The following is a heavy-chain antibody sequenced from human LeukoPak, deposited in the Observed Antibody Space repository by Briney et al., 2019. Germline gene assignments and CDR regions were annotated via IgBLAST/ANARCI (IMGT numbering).Heavy chain of an antibody. CDR3: ARRDSYYYGMDV. D-gene: IGHD4-11*01. CDR1: GFTFSSYV. Sequence: GGSLRLSCAASGFTFSSYVMHWARHATGKGLEWVSAIGTAGDTYYPGSVKCRFTISRENAKNSLYLQMNSLRAGDTAVYYCARRDSYYYGMDVWGQGTRVTVSS. J-gene: IGHJ6*02. V-gene: IGHV3-13*01. CDR2: IGTAGDT.